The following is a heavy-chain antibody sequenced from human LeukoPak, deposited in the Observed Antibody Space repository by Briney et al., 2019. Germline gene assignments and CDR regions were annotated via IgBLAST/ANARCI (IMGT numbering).Heavy chain of an antibody. CDR2: ISSSSYI. CDR3: ARDIVVVVAAQKAFDI. Sequence: GGSLRLSCAASGFTFSSYSMNWVRQAPGKGLEWVSSISSSSYIYYAGSVKGRFTISRDNAKNSLYLQMNSLRAEDTAVYYCARDIVVVVAAQKAFDIWGQGTMVTVSS. D-gene: IGHD2-15*01. V-gene: IGHV3-21*01. J-gene: IGHJ3*02. CDR1: GFTFSSYS.